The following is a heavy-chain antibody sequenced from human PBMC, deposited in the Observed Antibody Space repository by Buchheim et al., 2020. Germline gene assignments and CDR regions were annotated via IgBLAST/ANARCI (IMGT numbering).Heavy chain of an antibody. CDR2: IWYDGSNK. V-gene: IGHV3-33*01. J-gene: IGHJ4*02. Sequence: QVQLVESGGGVVQPGRSLRLSCAASGFTFNNYGIHWVRQAPGKGLEWVAVIWYDGSNKYYADSVKGRFTISRDNSKNTVYLQMNSLRAEDTAVYYCAREQRGSGYYLDSTYFDYWGQGTL. CDR1: GFTFNNYG. D-gene: IGHD3-22*01. CDR3: AREQRGSGYYLDSTYFDY.